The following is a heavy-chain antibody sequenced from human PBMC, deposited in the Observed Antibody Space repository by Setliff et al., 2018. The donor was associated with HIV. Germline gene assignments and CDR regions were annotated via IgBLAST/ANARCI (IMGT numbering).Heavy chain of an antibody. CDR2: IRYDASYR. CDR1: GFTFSSYG. J-gene: IGHJ4*02. D-gene: IGHD6-19*01. CDR3: AKNLYRSPWSPLDY. Sequence: GASLKISCAASGFTFSSYGMHWVRQAPGEGLEWVAFIRYDASYRYYADSVKGRFTISRDNSKNTLYLQMNSLRAEDTAVYFCAKNLYRSPWSPLDYWGQGTLGT. V-gene: IGHV3-30*02.